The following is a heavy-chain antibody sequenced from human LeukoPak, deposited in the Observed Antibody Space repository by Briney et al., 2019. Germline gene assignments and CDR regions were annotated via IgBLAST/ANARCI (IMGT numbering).Heavy chain of an antibody. V-gene: IGHV3-48*04. J-gene: IGHJ3*02. CDR1: GFTFSSYS. CDR2: ISSSSSTI. D-gene: IGHD3-3*01. Sequence: GGSLRLSCAASGFTFSSYSMNWVRQAPGKGLEWVSYISSSSSTIYYADSVKGQFTISRDNAKNSLYLQMNSLRAEDTAVYYCAREYYDFWSCYYQDAFDIWGQGTMVTVSS. CDR3: AREYYDFWSCYYQDAFDI.